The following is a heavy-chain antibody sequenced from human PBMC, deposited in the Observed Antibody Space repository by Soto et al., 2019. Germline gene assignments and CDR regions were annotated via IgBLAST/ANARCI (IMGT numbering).Heavy chain of an antibody. J-gene: IGHJ5*02. D-gene: IGHD3-10*01. CDR1: GFMFRSYW. CDR2: IKQDGSEI. Sequence: VYLVESGGGLVEPGGFLRLSCEASGFMFRSYWMSWVRQAPGEGLEWVANIKQDGSEIHYLESVEGRFTIFRDNARRSLFLQMNSLRAEDTAVYFCASYSGSYFPVGHDRWGQGTLVVVSS. V-gene: IGHV3-7*01. CDR3: ASYSGSYFPVGHDR.